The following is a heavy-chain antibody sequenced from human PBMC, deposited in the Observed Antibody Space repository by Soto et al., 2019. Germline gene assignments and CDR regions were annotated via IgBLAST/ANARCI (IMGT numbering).Heavy chain of an antibody. J-gene: IGHJ1*01. CDR2: ISDDGTDI. CDR3: ARDPEGTPQH. V-gene: IGHV3-11*01. D-gene: IGHD1-7*01. Sequence: TGGSLRLSCAASGFTFRSYYMTWIRQAPGKGLEWVSYISDDGTDIYYADSVKGRFTVSRGNAKNSLFLQMSSLRVEDTAVYYCARDPEGTPQHWGQGTPVTVSS. CDR1: GFTFRSYY.